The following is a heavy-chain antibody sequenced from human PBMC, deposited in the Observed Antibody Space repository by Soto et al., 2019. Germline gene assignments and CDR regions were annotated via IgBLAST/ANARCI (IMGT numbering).Heavy chain of an antibody. CDR1: GYTFTSYD. V-gene: IGHV1-8*01. CDR2: MNPNSGNT. J-gene: IGHJ6*02. CDR3: ARGQGKKPATYYYYGMDV. Sequence: GASVKVSCKASGYTFTSYDINWVRQATGQGLEWMGWMNPNSGNTGYAQKFQGRVTMTRNTSISTAYMELSSLRSEDTAVYYCARGQGKKPATYYYYGMDVWGQGTTPTVSS. D-gene: IGHD6-13*01.